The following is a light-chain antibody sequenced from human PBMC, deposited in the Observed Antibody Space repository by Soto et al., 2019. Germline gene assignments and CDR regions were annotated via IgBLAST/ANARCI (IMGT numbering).Light chain of an antibody. CDR1: QSIDRY. V-gene: IGKV1-39*01. CDR3: QQSHSTPPA. J-gene: IGKJ5*01. Sequence: DIQMTQSPSSLSASIGDRVTITCRATQSIDRYLNWYQQKPGKAPKLLIYAASSLQSGVPSRFRGSGSGTDFTLTISSLHPEDFATYYCQQSHSTPPAFGQGTRLEIK. CDR2: AAS.